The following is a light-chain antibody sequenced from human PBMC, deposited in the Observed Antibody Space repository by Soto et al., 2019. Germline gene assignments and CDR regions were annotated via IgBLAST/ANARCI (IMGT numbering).Light chain of an antibody. CDR1: LSVSRN. CDR2: DAS. J-gene: IGKJ1*01. Sequence: IPQGPASLSVYPEERATLSCRASLSVSRNLAWYQQKPGEAPKLLIYDASSLASGVPSRFSGSGSGTEFTLTFCCLDPDDFASFYCQPHDSRFPWPFGQGTKVDNK. V-gene: IGKV1-5*01. CDR3: QPHDSRFPWP.